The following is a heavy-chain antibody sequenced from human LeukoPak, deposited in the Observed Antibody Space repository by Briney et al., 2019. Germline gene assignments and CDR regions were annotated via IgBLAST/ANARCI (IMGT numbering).Heavy chain of an antibody. V-gene: IGHV3-30*18. CDR2: ISYDGSNS. J-gene: IGHJ5*02. D-gene: IGHD6-19*01. Sequence: PGRSLRLSCAASGFTFSTYGMHWVRQAPGKGLEWVAVISYDGSNSYYADSVKGRFTISRDNSKNTLYLQVNSLRAEDTAVYYCAKGYGLRLVNNWFDPWGQGTLVTVCS. CDR1: GFTFSTYG. CDR3: AKGYGLRLVNNWFDP.